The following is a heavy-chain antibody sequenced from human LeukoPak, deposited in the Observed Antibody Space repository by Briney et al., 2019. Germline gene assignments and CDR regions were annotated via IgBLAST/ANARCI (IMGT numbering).Heavy chain of an antibody. Sequence: GESLKISCKASGYNFPTYWIGWVRQMPGKGLEWMGRIDPSDSYTNYSPSFQGHVTISADKSISTAYLQWSSLKASDTAMYYCARQQRPGATILDYWGQGTLVTISS. D-gene: IGHD1-26*01. CDR2: IDPSDSYT. CDR3: ARQQRPGATILDY. J-gene: IGHJ4*02. V-gene: IGHV5-10-1*01. CDR1: GYNFPTYW.